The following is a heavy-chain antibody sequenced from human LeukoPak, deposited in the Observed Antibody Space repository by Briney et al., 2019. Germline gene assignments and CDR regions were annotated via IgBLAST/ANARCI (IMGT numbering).Heavy chain of an antibody. CDR3: AIHERSGIIWDI. Sequence: ASVKVSCKASGYTFSSYGISWVRQAPGQGLEWMGWINPNSGGTNYAQKFQGRVTMTRDTSISTAYMELSRLRSDDTAVYYCAIHERSGIIWDIWGQGTMVTVSS. D-gene: IGHD3-10*01. J-gene: IGHJ3*02. V-gene: IGHV1-2*02. CDR1: GYTFSSYG. CDR2: INPNSGGT.